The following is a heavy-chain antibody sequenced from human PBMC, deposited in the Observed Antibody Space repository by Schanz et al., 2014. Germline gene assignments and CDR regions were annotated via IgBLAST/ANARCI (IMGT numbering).Heavy chain of an antibody. CDR1: GYSFTTFG. CDR2: ISPYNGNT. CDR3: TRGGYSYALSAFDI. V-gene: IGHV1-18*01. Sequence: QVQLVQSGAEVKKPGASVKVSCKASGYSFTTFGISWVRQAPGQGLEWMGWISPYNGNTNYAQKLQGRVTMTADTSTSTAYMDLRSLRSDDTAVYYCTRGGYSYALSAFDIWGQGTMVTVSS. J-gene: IGHJ3*02. D-gene: IGHD5-18*01.